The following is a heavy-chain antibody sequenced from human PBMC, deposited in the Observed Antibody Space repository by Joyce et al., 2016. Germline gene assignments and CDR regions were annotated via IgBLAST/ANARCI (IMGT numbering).Heavy chain of an antibody. V-gene: IGHV1-69*01. CDR1: GGSFSNNA. CDR2: IMPTSDNP. CDR3: ARGGIYTSTWSPYDS. D-gene: IGHD6-6*01. J-gene: IGHJ4*02. Sequence: QVQLVQSGAEVKKPGSSVRVSCTASGGSFSNNAISWVRQAPGHGLEWLGGIMPTSDNPEGARKFRDRVTITAEASSSTAYMVLTNLTYEDTALYYCARGGIYTSTWSPYDSWGQGTLVTVSS.